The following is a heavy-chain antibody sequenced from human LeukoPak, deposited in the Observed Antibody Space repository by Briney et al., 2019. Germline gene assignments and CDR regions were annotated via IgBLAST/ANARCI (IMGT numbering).Heavy chain of an antibody. CDR2: INPNSDGT. V-gene: IGHV1-2*06. J-gene: IGHJ4*02. D-gene: IGHD3-22*01. Sequence: ASVKVSCKASGYTFTAYYMHWVRQAPGQGLEWMGRINPNSDGTNYAQKFQGRVTMTRDTSISTAYMELSRLRSDDTAVYYCARDGDYDSSGFFLDYWGQGTLVTVSS. CDR3: ARDGDYDSSGFFLDY. CDR1: GYTFTAYY.